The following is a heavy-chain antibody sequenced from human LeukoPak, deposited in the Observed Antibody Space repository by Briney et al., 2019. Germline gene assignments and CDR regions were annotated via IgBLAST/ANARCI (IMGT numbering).Heavy chain of an antibody. CDR2: INSNGGST. CDR3: AREDYSNYEDAFDI. V-gene: IGHV3-64*01. J-gene: IGHJ3*02. D-gene: IGHD4-11*01. Sequence: GGSLRLSCAASGFTFSSYAMHWVRQAPGKGLEYVSAINSNGGSTYYANSVKGRFTISRDNSKNTLYLQMGSLRAEDMAVYYCAREDYSNYEDAFDIWGQGTMVTVSS. CDR1: GFTFSSYA.